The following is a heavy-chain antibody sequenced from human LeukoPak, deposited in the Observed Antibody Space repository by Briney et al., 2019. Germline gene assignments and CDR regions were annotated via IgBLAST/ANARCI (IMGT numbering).Heavy chain of an antibody. J-gene: IGHJ6*03. CDR3: ARHIGYYGSGSYYRVNYMDV. Sequence: SETLSLTCAVYGGSFSGYYWSWIRQPPGKGLEWIGEINHSGSTNYNPSLKSRVTISVDTSKNQFSLKLSSVTAADTAVYYCARHIGYYGSGSYYRVNYMDVWGKGTTVTVSS. D-gene: IGHD3-10*01. CDR2: INHSGST. V-gene: IGHV4-34*01. CDR1: GGSFSGYY.